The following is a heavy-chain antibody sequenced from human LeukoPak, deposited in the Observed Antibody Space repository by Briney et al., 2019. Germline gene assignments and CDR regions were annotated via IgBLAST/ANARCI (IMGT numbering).Heavy chain of an antibody. V-gene: IGHV1-69*16. CDR3: ARGGRTAGDYFDS. J-gene: IGHJ4*02. Sequence: SVKVSCKASGGTFNTSPITWVRQAPGQGLEWMGGIIPLLRTTKNAQKFQGRITITTDESTETAYMELSSLKSDDTAVYYCARGGRTAGDYFDSWGQGTLVTVTS. CDR1: GGTFNTSP. CDR2: IIPLLRTT. D-gene: IGHD2-21*02.